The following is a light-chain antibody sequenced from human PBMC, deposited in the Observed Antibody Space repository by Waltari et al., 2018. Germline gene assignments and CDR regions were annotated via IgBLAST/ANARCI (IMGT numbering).Light chain of an antibody. CDR3: CSYAGSGTTWV. CDR1: SIDVVSYNL. J-gene: IGLJ3*02. V-gene: IGLV2-23*01. Sequence: QSALTQPASVSGSPGQSITISCTGASIDVVSYNLVSWYQQHPDKAPKLMIYEDNKRPSGVSTRFSGSKSGNTASLTISGLQAEDEADYYCCSYAGSGTTWVFGGGTKLTVL. CDR2: EDN.